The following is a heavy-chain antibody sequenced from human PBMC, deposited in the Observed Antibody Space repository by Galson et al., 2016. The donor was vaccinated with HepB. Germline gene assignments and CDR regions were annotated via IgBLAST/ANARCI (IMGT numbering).Heavy chain of an antibody. D-gene: IGHD5-12*01. J-gene: IGHJ4*02. CDR2: IYHRGNT. CDR1: AVSISSTNW. V-gene: IGHV4-4*02. Sequence: SETLSPTCAVSAVSISSTNWWSWDRQPPGKGLEWIGEIYHRGNTDYNPSLKNRVTISIDKSKNQFSLNLTSVTAADTAVYYCAKVSLYRGYDQRTFDYWGQGTLVTVSS. CDR3: AKVSLYRGYDQRTFDY.